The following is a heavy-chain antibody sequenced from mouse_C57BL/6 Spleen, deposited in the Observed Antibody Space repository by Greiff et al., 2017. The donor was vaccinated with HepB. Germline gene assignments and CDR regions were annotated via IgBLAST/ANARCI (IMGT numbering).Heavy chain of an antibody. D-gene: IGHD1-1*01. Sequence: EVQGVESGGGLVQPGGSLKLSCAASGFTFSDYYMYWVRQTPEKRLEWVAYISNGGGSTYYPDTVKGRFTISRDNAKNTLYLQMSRLKSEDTAMYYCARHSFYYAMDYWGQGTSVTVSS. CDR2: ISNGGGST. J-gene: IGHJ4*01. CDR1: GFTFSDYY. V-gene: IGHV5-12*01. CDR3: ARHSFYYAMDY.